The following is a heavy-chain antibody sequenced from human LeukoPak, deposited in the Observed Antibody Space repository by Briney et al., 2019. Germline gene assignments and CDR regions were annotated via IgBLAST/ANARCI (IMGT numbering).Heavy chain of an antibody. D-gene: IGHD1-1*01. CDR2: IYYSGST. J-gene: IGHJ5*02. Sequence: SETLSLTCTVSGGSISSSSYYWGWIRQPPGKGLEWIGSIYYSGSTYYNPSLKSRVTISVDTSKNEFSLKLSSVTAADTAVYYCARAPYNWNGGSRGWFDPWGQGTLVTVSS. CDR1: GGSISSSSYY. V-gene: IGHV4-39*01. CDR3: ARAPYNWNGGSRGWFDP.